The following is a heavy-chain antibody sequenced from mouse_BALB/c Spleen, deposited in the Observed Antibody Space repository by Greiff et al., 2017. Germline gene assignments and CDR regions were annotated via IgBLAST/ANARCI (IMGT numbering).Heavy chain of an antibody. D-gene: IGHD3-1*01. CDR3: ARSGGLPHLLDY. CDR1: GFTFSSFG. J-gene: IGHJ2*01. CDR2: ISSGSSTI. V-gene: IGHV5-17*02. Sequence: EVQRVESGGGLVQPGGSRKLSCAASGFTFSSFGMHWVRQAPEKGLEWVAYISSGSSTIYYADTVKGRFTISRDNPKNTLFLQMTSLRSEDTAMYYCARSGGLPHLLDYWGQGTTLTVSS.